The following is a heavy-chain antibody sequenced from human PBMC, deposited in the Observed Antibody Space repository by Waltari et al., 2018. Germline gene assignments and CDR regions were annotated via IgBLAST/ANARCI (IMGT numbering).Heavy chain of an antibody. Sequence: QVQLQQWGAGLLKPSETLSLTCVVYGGSFSGYYWSWIRQPPGKGLEWIGEINHSGSSNYNPSLKSRVTISVDTSKNQFSLKLSSVTAADTAVYYCARGGLRKNWFDPWGQGTLVTVSS. V-gene: IGHV4-34*01. D-gene: IGHD6-19*01. CDR1: GGSFSGYY. CDR3: ARGGLRKNWFDP. CDR2: INHSGSS. J-gene: IGHJ5*02.